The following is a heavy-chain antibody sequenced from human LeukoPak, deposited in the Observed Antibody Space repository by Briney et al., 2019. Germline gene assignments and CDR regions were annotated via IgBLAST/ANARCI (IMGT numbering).Heavy chain of an antibody. D-gene: IGHD3-22*01. CDR3: ARGPPTYYYDITAYYPGDY. V-gene: IGHV1-18*01. CDR1: GYTFTSYG. J-gene: IGHJ4*02. CDR2: ISAYNGNI. Sequence: ASVTVSCKASGYTFTSYGISWVRQAPGQGLEWLGWISAYNGNIKYPQKFLGRVSMTTDTSTTTAYMDRRSLRSDDTAIYYCARGPPTYYYDITAYYPGDYWGQGTLVTVSS.